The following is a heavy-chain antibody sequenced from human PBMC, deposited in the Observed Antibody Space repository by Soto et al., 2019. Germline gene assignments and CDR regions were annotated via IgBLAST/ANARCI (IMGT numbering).Heavy chain of an antibody. CDR1: GFTFSSYA. CDR2: ISGSGGST. V-gene: IGHV3-23*01. CDR3: AKEAVGLLWFGELVR. Sequence: EVQLLASGGGLVQPGGSLRLSCAASGFTFSSYAMSWVRQAPGKGLEWVSAISGSGGSTYYADSVKVRFTISRDNSKNTLYRQMNSMRAESTAVYYCAKEAVGLLWFGELVRWGQGTLVTVSS. J-gene: IGHJ4*02. D-gene: IGHD3-10*01.